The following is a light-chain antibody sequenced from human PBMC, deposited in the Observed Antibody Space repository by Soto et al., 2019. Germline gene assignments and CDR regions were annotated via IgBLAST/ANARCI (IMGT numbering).Light chain of an antibody. Sequence: DIVMTQTPLSLSVTPGQSASISCKSSQSLLHSNGKTYLYWYLQKPGQPPHLLINEVSNRFSGVPDRFSGSGSGTDFTLKISRVEAEDFGLYYCLQTLQLPYTFGQGTKLEIK. CDR2: EVS. CDR3: LQTLQLPYT. CDR1: QSLLHSNGKTY. J-gene: IGKJ2*01. V-gene: IGKV2D-29*01.